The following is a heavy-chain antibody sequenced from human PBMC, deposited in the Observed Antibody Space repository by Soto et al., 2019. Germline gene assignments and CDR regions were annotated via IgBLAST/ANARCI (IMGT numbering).Heavy chain of an antibody. Sequence: GASVKVSCKASGYTFTGYYMHWVRQAPGQGLEWMGWINPNSGGTNYAQKFQGRVTMTRDTSISTAYMELSRLRSDDTAVYYCARDLRYDYVWGSYLQPDYWGQVTLVTVSS. CDR1: GYTFTGYY. D-gene: IGHD3-16*02. CDR3: ARDLRYDYVWGSYLQPDY. V-gene: IGHV1-2*02. CDR2: INPNSGGT. J-gene: IGHJ4*02.